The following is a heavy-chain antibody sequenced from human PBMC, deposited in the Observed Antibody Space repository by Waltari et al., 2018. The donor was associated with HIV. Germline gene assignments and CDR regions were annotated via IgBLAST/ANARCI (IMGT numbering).Heavy chain of an antibody. D-gene: IGHD6-13*01. Sequence: EVHLVQSGPEVTKPGATMKISCTVSGYTFTYHYIHWVQEAPGKGIEWMGLIDPEEGEAVYAEQFQARLTITADTSVDTVYVGLTSLRSDDAAVYYCASLAAAAYFDAWGQGTLLTVSS. V-gene: IGHV1-69-2*01. CDR3: ASLAAAAYFDA. CDR1: GYTFTYHY. J-gene: IGHJ4*02. CDR2: IDPEEGEA.